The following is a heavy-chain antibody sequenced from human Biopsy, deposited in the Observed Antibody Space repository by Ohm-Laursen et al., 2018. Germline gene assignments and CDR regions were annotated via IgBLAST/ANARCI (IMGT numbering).Heavy chain of an antibody. CDR2: INPDNGGT. CDR1: GYTFTGYY. D-gene: IGHD1-1*01. CDR3: AADINVWNANY. V-gene: IGHV1-2*02. J-gene: IGHJ4*02. Sequence: ASVKVSCKASGYTFTGYYLHWVRQAPGQGLEWMGWINPDNGGTIHAQKFQGRITMTEDTSTDTAYMELSSLRSEDTAVYYCAADINVWNANYWGQGTQVTVSS.